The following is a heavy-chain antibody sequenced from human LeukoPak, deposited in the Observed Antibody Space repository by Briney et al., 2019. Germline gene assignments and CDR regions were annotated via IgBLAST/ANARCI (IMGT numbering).Heavy chain of an antibody. J-gene: IGHJ4*02. CDR3: ARDGYFDY. Sequence: ASVKVSCKGSGYTFTYGVGWVRQAPGQGLEWMGWINPTNGNTNYAQKLQDRVTMTTDTSTSTAYMELRSLRSDDTAVYYCARDGYFDYWGQGTLVTVSS. V-gene: IGHV1-18*01. CDR2: INPTNGNT. CDR1: GYTFTYG.